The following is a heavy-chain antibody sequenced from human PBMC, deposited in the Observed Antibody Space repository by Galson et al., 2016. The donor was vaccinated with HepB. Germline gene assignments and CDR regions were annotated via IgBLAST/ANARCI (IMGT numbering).Heavy chain of an antibody. D-gene: IGHD1-1*01. J-gene: IGHJ4*02. V-gene: IGHV3-33*08. CDR3: ARGGSAMFDY. CDR2: IWNDGSKK. CDR1: GFTFSDYY. Sequence: SLRLSCAASGFTFSDYYMSWIRQAPGKGLEWVAVIWNDGSKKYYADSVKGRFTISRDNAKNSLYLQMNSLRAEDTAVYYCARGGSAMFDYWGQGTVVTVSS.